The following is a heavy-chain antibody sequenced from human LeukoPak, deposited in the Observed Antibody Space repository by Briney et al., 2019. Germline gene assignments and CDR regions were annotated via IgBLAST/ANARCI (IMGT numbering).Heavy chain of an antibody. CDR3: ARLSYYYCSGYGY. CDR1: GYTFTSYG. CDR2: ISAYNGNT. V-gene: IGHV1-18*01. D-gene: IGHD3-22*01. J-gene: IGHJ4*02. Sequence: ASVKVSCKASGYTFTSYGISWVRQAPGQGLEWMGWISAYNGNTNYAQKLQSRVTSTPDTSTSTAYMELRSLRADDTAVYYGARLSYYYCSGYGYWGQGTLVTVSS.